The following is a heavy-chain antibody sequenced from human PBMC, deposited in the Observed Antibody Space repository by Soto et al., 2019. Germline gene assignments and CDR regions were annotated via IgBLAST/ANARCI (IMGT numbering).Heavy chain of an antibody. V-gene: IGHV3-30*03. CDR2: ISRVGGTK. D-gene: IGHD2-21*01. Sequence: QVQLVESGGGVVQPGRSLRLSCAVSGFTVSTYGMHWVRQAPGKGLAGVAVISRVGGTKYYADSVRGRFTISRDNSRNTLFLEMNSLRGDGMAVYYCPGEVASGYWGQGTLVTVSS. CDR3: PGEVASGY. J-gene: IGHJ4*02. CDR1: GFTVSTYG.